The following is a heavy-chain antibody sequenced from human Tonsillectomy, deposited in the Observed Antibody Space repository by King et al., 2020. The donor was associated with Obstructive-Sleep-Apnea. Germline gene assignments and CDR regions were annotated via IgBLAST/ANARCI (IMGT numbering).Heavy chain of an antibody. V-gene: IGHV4-31*03. D-gene: IGHD3-22*01. Sequence: VQLQESGPGLVKPSQTLSLTCTVSGGSISSGGYYWSWIRQHPGKGLEWIGYIYYTGSTYYNPSLTSRVTILVDTSENQFSLKLSSVTAADTAVYYCARLSMEDTSGYYPIDYWGQGTLVTVSS. CDR2: IYYTGST. CDR1: GGSISSGGYY. CDR3: ARLSMEDTSGYYPIDY. J-gene: IGHJ4*02.